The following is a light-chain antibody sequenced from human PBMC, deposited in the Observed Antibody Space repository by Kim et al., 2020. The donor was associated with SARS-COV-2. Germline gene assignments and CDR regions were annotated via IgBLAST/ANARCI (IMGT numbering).Light chain of an antibody. CDR2: DVT. V-gene: IGLV2-14*03. J-gene: IGLJ1*01. Sequence: QSALTQPASVSGSPGQSITISCTGTSSDVGGYNYVSWYQQYPGKAPKVMIYDVTNRPSGVSNRFSGSKSGNTASLTISGLQAEDEADYYCGSYTSSTTLVFGTGTKVTVL. CDR1: SSDVGGYNY. CDR3: GSYTSSTTLV.